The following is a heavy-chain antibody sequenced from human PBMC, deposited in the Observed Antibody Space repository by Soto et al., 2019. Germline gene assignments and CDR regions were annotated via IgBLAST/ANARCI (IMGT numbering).Heavy chain of an antibody. CDR2: INHSGST. D-gene: IGHD1-7*01. Sequence: LSLTCAVYGGSFSGYYWSWIRQPPGKGLEWIGEINHSGSTNYNPSLKSRVTISVDTSKNQFSLKLSSVTAADTAVYYCARARGRNWNYPSYYYYGMDVWGQGTTVTVSS. V-gene: IGHV4-34*01. CDR3: ARARGRNWNYPSYYYYGMDV. CDR1: GGSFSGYY. J-gene: IGHJ6*02.